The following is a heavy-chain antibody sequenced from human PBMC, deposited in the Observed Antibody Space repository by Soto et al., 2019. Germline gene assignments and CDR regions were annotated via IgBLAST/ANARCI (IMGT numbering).Heavy chain of an antibody. CDR3: ATRYCTNTNCYAFDD. Sequence: GSLRLSCAASGFSFSSYSMIWVRQAPRRGLEWVSAIDRSGSYVYYADSVQGRFTISRDNSKNSVYLQMNSLRVDGTAVYYCATRYCTNTNCYAFDDWGQGTLVTVSS. CDR1: GFSFSSYS. V-gene: IGHV3-21*01. D-gene: IGHD2-2*01. J-gene: IGHJ4*02. CDR2: IDRSGSYV.